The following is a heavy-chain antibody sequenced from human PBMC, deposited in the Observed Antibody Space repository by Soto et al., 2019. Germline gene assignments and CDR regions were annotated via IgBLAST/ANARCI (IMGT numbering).Heavy chain of an antibody. CDR1: GYTFTSYG. D-gene: IGHD2-15*01. Sequence: ASVKVSCKASGYTFTSYGISWVRQAPGQGLEWMGGIIPIFGTANYAQKFQGRVTITADESTSTAYMELSSLRSEDTAVYYCAVVAYCSGSCTQNCGWWGQGTL. CDR3: AVVAYCSGSCTQNCGW. CDR2: IIPIFGTA. J-gene: IGHJ4*02. V-gene: IGHV1-69*13.